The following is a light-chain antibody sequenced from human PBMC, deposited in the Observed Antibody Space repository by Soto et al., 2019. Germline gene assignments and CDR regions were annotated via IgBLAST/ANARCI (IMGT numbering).Light chain of an antibody. CDR1: QTISGW. CDR3: QQLRMYPST. V-gene: IGKV1-5*01. CDR2: DAS. J-gene: IGKJ4*01. Sequence: DIQMTQSPSTLSASVGDTVTITCRASQTISGWLAWYQQRPGKAPNLLIFDASTLESGVPSRFSGSGSGTDFALTITSLQAEDFATYYCQQLRMYPSTFGGGTKVDIK.